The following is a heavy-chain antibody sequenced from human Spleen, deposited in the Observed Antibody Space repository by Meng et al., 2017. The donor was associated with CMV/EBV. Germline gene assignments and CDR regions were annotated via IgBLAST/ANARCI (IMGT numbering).Heavy chain of an antibody. CDR2: INPKTDDT. J-gene: IGHJ4*02. CDR1: GYTFTDYY. CDR3: AREGTGSTWFRVLKY. V-gene: IGHV1-2*02. Sequence: ASVKVSCKASGYTFTDYYVHWVRQDPGQGLEWMGWINPKTDDTIYAQKFQGRVTMTRDTSITTAYMELSSLTSDDAAVYYCAREGTGSTWFRVLKYWGQGALVTVSS. D-gene: IGHD6-13*01.